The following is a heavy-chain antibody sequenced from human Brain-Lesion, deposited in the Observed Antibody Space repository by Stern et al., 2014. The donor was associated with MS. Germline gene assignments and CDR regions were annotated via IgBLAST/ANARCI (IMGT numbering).Heavy chain of an antibody. CDR3: ATLSPGAGGNYYRHFDY. J-gene: IGHJ4*02. CDR1: GYTLTELS. Sequence: QDQLMESGAEVKKPGASVKVSCKVSGYTLTELSMHWVRQAPRKGLEWMGGFDPEDGETIYAQKFQGRVTMTEDTSTDTAYMELSSLRSEDTAVYYCATLSPGAGGNYYRHFDYWGQGTLVTVSS. D-gene: IGHD1-26*01. V-gene: IGHV1-24*01. CDR2: FDPEDGET.